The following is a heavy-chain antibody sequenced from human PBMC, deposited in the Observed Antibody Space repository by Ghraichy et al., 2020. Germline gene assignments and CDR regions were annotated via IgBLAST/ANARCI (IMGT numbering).Heavy chain of an antibody. Sequence: SETLSLTCTVSGGSISSSSNYYWGWVRQPPGKGLQWIGSIHYDESTYYHPSLRSRVIISVDTSKNQFSLNLISVTAADTAVYYCARDFGDYRTDQWGQGTLVTVSS. CDR3: ARDFGDYRTDQ. V-gene: IGHV4-39*02. J-gene: IGHJ4*02. CDR2: IHYDEST. CDR1: GGSISSSSNYY. D-gene: IGHD4-17*01.